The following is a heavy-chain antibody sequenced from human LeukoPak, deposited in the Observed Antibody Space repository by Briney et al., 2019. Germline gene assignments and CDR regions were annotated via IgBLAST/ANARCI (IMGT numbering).Heavy chain of an antibody. J-gene: IGHJ4*02. CDR1: GFTFSSYG. Sequence: LPGGSLRLSCAASGFTFSSYGMHWVRQAPGKGLEWVAFIRYDGSNKYYADSVKGRFTISRDNSKNTLYLQMNSLRAEDTAVYYCAKDPMGRAPKLYYFDYWGQGTLVTVSS. CDR2: IRYDGSNK. V-gene: IGHV3-30*02. CDR3: AKDPMGRAPKLYYFDY. D-gene: IGHD1-1*01.